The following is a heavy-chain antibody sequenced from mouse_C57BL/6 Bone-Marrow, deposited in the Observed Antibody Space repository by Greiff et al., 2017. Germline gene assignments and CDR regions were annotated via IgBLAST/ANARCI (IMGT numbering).Heavy chain of an antibody. V-gene: IGHV14-4*01. D-gene: IGHD2-3*01. CDR1: GFNIKDDY. J-gene: IGHJ3*01. CDR3: TTDGYYVAWFAY. Sequence: VQLQQSGAELVRPGASVKLSCTASGFNIKDDYMHWVKQRPEQGLEWIGWIDPENGYTEYASKFQGKAPITAGTSSNTAYLQLSSLTSEDTAVYYCTTDGYYVAWFAYWGQGTLVTVSA. CDR2: IDPENGYT.